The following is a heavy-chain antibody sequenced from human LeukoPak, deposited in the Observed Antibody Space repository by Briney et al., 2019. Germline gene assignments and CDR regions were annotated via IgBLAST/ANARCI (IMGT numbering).Heavy chain of an antibody. D-gene: IGHD3-22*01. CDR3: ARDHYYDSSGQNWFDP. CDR2: INSDGSTT. J-gene: IGHJ5*02. CDR1: GFTFSGYW. V-gene: IGHV3-74*01. Sequence: GGSLRLSCAASGFTFSGYWMHWVRQAPGTGLVWVSVINSDGSTTRYADSVRGRFTISRDNAKNTLYLQMNSLRAEDTAVYYCARDHYYDSSGQNWFDPWGQGTLVTVSS.